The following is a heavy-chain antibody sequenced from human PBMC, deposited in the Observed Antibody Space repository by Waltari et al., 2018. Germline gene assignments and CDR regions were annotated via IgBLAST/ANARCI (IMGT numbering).Heavy chain of an antibody. D-gene: IGHD3-16*01. CDR3: AREGARTGVDY. Sequence: QLQLQESGPGLVKPSETLSLTCTVSAGSISSSSYYWGWIRQPQGKGLEWIGSIYYSGSTYYNPSLKSRVTISVDTSKNQFSLKLSSVTAADTAVYYCAREGARTGVDYWGQGTLVTVSS. J-gene: IGHJ4*02. CDR2: IYYSGST. V-gene: IGHV4-39*07. CDR1: AGSISSSSYY.